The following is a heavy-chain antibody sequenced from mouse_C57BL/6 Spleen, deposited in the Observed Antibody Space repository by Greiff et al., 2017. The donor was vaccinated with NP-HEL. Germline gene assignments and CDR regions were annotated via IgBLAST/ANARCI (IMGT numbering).Heavy chain of an antibody. CDR1: GYTFTSYW. CDR3: AMRDWDGSYYAMDY. V-gene: IGHV1-50*01. D-gene: IGHD2-3*01. J-gene: IGHJ4*01. CDR2: IDPSDSYT. Sequence: QVQLQQPGAELVKPGASVKLSCKASGYTFTSYWMQWVKQRPGQGLEWIGEIDPSDSYTNYNQKFKGKATLTVDTSSSTAYMQLSSLTSEDSAVYYCAMRDWDGSYYAMDYWGQGTSVTVSS.